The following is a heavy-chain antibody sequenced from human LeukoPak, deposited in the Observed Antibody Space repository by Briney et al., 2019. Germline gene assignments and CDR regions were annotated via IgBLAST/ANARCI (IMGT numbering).Heavy chain of an antibody. D-gene: IGHD5-24*01. CDR1: GYTFTGYY. V-gene: IGHV1-2*02. J-gene: IGHJ4*02. CDR2: INPNSGGT. Sequence: GASVTVPCKASGYTFTGYYMHWVRQAPGQGLEWMGWINPNSGGTNYAQKFQGRVTMTRDTAISTAYMELSRLRSDDTAVYYCAYPASRVGYNYLDYWGQGTLVTVSS. CDR3: AYPASRVGYNYLDY.